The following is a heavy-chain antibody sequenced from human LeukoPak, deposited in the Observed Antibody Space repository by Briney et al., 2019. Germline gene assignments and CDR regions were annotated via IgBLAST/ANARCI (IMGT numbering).Heavy chain of an antibody. V-gene: IGHV4-39*07. CDR3: ARDITIRGAFDI. Sequence: SETLSLTCNVPGYSISSSSWYWGWIRQPPGKGLKWIGSIYYSVSTYYKPSLKSRVTISVDTSKNQFSLKLSSVTAADTAVYYCARDITIRGAFDIWGQGTMVTVSS. CDR2: IYYSVST. CDR1: GYSISSSSWY. D-gene: IGHD3-10*01. J-gene: IGHJ3*02.